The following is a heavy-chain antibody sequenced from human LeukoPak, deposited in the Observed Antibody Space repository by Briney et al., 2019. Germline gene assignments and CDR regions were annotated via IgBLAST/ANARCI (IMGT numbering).Heavy chain of an antibody. CDR2: ISVSGGGT. Sequence: PGGSLRLSCAASGFTFSSYAMSWVRQAPGKGPEWVSAISVSGGGTYYPDSLKGRFTISRDNSKNTVFLQMNSLRAEDTAVYYCAKDRWGIGNYFDYWGQGTLVTVSS. J-gene: IGHJ4*02. V-gene: IGHV3-23*01. D-gene: IGHD3-16*01. CDR1: GFTFSSYA. CDR3: AKDRWGIGNYFDY.